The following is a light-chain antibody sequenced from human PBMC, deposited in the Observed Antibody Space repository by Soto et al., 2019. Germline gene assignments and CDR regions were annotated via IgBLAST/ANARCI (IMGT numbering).Light chain of an antibody. Sequence: DIQMTQSPSTLSASVGDRVTITCRASQSISSWLAWYQQKPGKAPKLLIYKASSLESGVPSRLSGSGSGTEFTLTISSLQPDDCGTYYCQQYNSYPYTFGQGTKLEIK. CDR3: QQYNSYPYT. J-gene: IGKJ2*01. CDR2: KAS. V-gene: IGKV1-5*03. CDR1: QSISSW.